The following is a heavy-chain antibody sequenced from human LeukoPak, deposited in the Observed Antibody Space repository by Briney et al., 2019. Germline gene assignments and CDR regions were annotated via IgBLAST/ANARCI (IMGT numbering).Heavy chain of an antibody. CDR1: GFTFSSYW. J-gene: IGHJ4*02. D-gene: IGHD2-2*02. CDR3: AKSSPEPAAIPVPDY. Sequence: PGGSLRLSCAASGFTFSSYWMSWVRQAPGKGLEWVANIKQDGSEKYYVDSVKGRFTISRDNAKNSLYLQMNSLRAEDTAVYYCAKSSPEPAAIPVPDYWGQGTLVTVSS. CDR2: IKQDGSEK. V-gene: IGHV3-7*03.